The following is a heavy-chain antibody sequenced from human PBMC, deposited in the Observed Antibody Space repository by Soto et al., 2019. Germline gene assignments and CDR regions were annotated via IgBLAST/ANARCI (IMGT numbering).Heavy chain of an antibody. CDR1: GYTFTSYG. CDR3: AKYGDYANWFDP. J-gene: IGHJ5*02. CDR2: ISAYNGNT. Sequence: SCKASGYTFTSYGISWVRQAPGQGLEWMGWISAYNGNTNYAQKLQGRVTMTTDTSTSTAYMELRSLRSDDTAVYYCAKYGDYANWFDPWGQGTLVTVSS. V-gene: IGHV1-18*01. D-gene: IGHD4-17*01.